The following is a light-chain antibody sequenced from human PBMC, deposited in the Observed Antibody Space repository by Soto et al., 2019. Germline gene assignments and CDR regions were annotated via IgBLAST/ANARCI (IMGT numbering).Light chain of an antibody. V-gene: IGKV1-5*03. CDR3: QQLNSYPLT. CDR1: QTIGDW. Sequence: DIPMTQSPATLSASVGDRVTITCRASQTIGDWLAWYQQKPGRAPKLLIYKASSLESGVPSRFSGSGSGTEFTLTIYSLQPEDIATYYCQQLNSYPLTFGGGTKVDI. CDR2: KAS. J-gene: IGKJ4*01.